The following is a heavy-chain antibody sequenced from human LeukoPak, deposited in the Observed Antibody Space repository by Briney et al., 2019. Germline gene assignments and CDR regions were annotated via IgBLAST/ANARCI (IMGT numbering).Heavy chain of an antibody. Sequence: GASVKVSCKASGYTFTVYYMHCVRQAPGQGREWMGRINPNSGGTNYAQKFQGRVTMTRDTSISTAYMELSRLRSDDTAVYYCARGSGYCSSTSCSDFDYWGQGTLVTVSS. CDR2: INPNSGGT. D-gene: IGHD2-2*01. CDR1: GYTFTVYY. V-gene: IGHV1-2*06. CDR3: ARGSGYCSSTSCSDFDY. J-gene: IGHJ4*02.